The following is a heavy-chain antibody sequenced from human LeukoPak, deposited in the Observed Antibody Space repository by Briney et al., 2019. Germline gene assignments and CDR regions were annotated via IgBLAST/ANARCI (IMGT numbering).Heavy chain of an antibody. J-gene: IGHJ5*02. CDR2: INPTDGST. D-gene: IGHD2-15*01. Sequence: ASVKVSCKASGYTFTSYYMHWVRQAPGQGLEWMGIINPTDGSTSYAQNFQGRVTVTRDTSTSTVYMELSSLRSEDTALYYCARVSDIVYSRGFDPWGQGTLVTVSS. V-gene: IGHV1-46*01. CDR1: GYTFTSYY. CDR3: ARVSDIVYSRGFDP.